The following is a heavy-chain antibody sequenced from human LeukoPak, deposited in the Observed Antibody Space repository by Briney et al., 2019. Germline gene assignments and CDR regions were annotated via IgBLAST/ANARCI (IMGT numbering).Heavy chain of an antibody. V-gene: IGHV3-23*01. J-gene: IGHJ3*02. D-gene: IGHD6-19*01. Sequence: PGGSLRLSCAASGFTFSSYGMSWVRQVPGKGLEWVSAISGSGGSTYYADSVKGRFTISRDNSKNTLYLQMNSLRAEDTAVYYCARGYSSGWPIWDYDAFDIWGQGTMVTVSS. CDR2: ISGSGGST. CDR1: GFTFSSYG. CDR3: ARGYSSGWPIWDYDAFDI.